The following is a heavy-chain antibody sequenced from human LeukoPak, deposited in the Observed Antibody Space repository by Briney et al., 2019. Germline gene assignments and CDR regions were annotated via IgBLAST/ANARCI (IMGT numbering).Heavy chain of an antibody. Sequence: PGGSLRLSCAASGFTFSSYAMHWVRQAPGKGLEWVAVISYDGSNKYYADSVKGRFTISRDNSKNTLYLQMNSPRAEDTAVYYCARANTTLRYFDWLTNLIHPDYFDYWGQGTLVTVSS. CDR2: ISYDGSNK. V-gene: IGHV3-30-3*01. D-gene: IGHD3-9*01. J-gene: IGHJ4*02. CDR3: ARANTTLRYFDWLTNLIHPDYFDY. CDR1: GFTFSSYA.